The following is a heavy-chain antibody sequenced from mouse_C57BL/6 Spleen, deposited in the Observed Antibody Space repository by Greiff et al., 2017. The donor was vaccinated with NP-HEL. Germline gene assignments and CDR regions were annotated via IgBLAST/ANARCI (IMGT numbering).Heavy chain of an antibody. CDR2: IYPRSGNT. J-gene: IGHJ4*01. CDR1: GYTFTSYG. D-gene: IGHD3-3*01. V-gene: IGHV1-81*01. CDR3: ARWRDSMDY. Sequence: VQVVESGAELARPGASVKLSCKASGYTFTSYGISWVKQRPGQGLEWIGEIYPRSGNTYYNEKFKGKATLTADKSSSTAYMELRSLTSEDSAVYVCARWRDSMDYWGQGTSVTVSS.